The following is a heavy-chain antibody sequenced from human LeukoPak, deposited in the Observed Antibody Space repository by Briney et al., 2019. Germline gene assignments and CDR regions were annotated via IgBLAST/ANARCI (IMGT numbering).Heavy chain of an antibody. V-gene: IGHV4-34*01. J-gene: IGHJ4*02. CDR3: ATRYYFDY. CDR2: INHSGGT. Sequence: SETLSLTCAVYGGSFSGYYWSWIRQPPGKGLEWIGEINHSGGTNYNPSLKSRVTISVDTSKNQFSLKLSSVTAADTAVYYCATRYYFDYWGQGTLVTVSS. CDR1: GGSFSGYY.